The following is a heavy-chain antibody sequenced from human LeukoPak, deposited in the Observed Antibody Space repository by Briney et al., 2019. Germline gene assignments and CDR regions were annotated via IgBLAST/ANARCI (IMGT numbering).Heavy chain of an antibody. J-gene: IGHJ3*02. CDR2: INPSGGST. D-gene: IGHD5-12*01. CDR3: ARGRMDIVANFGAFDI. CDR1: GYTFTSYY. V-gene: IGHV1-46*01. Sequence: ASVKVSCKASGYTFTSYYMHWVRQAPGQGLEWMGIINPSGGSTSYAQKLQGRVTMTRDTSTSTVYMELSSLRSEDTAVYYCARGRMDIVANFGAFDIWGQGTMVTVSS.